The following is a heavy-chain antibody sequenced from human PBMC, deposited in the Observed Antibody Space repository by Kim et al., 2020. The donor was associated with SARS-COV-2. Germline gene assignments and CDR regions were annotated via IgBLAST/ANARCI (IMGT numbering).Heavy chain of an antibody. J-gene: IGHJ6*02. CDR3: ARSDSSGWYGMDV. V-gene: IGHV1-18*01. Sequence: KFAEKVEGRVIMTTDTSTSTAFMELTSLRSDDTAVYYCARSDSSGWYGMDVWGQGTTVIVSS. D-gene: IGHD3-22*01.